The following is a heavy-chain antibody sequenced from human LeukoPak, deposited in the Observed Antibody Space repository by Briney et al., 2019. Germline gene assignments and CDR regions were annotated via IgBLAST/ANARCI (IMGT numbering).Heavy chain of an antibody. V-gene: IGHV3-53*01. CDR1: GFTVSSNY. J-gene: IGHJ3*02. CDR2: ISSSGIT. D-gene: IGHD3-22*01. CDR3: ARGGDSSGSIRSAFDI. Sequence: PGGSLRPSCAASGFTVSSNYMSWVRQAPGKGLEWVSVISSSGITYSADSVKGRFTISRDNSKNMVCLQMNSLRAEVTAVYYCARGGDSSGSIRSAFDIWGQGTMVTVSS.